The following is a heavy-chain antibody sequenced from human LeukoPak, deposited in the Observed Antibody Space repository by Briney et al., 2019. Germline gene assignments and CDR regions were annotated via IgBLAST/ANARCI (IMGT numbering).Heavy chain of an antibody. CDR3: ARNGVPGSFLEWLSYNWFDP. CDR2: IYSGGST. Sequence: TGGSLRLSCAASGFTVSSNYMSWVRQAPGKGLEWVSVIYSGGSTYYADSVKGRFTISRDNAKNSLYLQMNSLRAEDTAVYYCARNGVPGSFLEWLSYNWFDPWGQGTLVTVSS. D-gene: IGHD3-3*01. V-gene: IGHV3-53*01. CDR1: GFTVSSNY. J-gene: IGHJ5*02.